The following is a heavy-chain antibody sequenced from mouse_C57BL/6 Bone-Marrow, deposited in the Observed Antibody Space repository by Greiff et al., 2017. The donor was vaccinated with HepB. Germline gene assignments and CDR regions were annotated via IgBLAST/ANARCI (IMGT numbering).Heavy chain of an antibody. Sequence: QVQLQQSGAELVKPGASVKLSCTASGYTFTEYTIHWVKQRSGQGLEWIGWFYSGSGSIKYNEKFKDKVTMTADKSTSTVYMELSSLTSEDSAVYFCARHEGRGPAWFAYWGQGTLVTVSA. CDR2: FYSGSGSI. V-gene: IGHV1-62-2*01. CDR3: ARHEGRGPAWFAY. CDR1: GYTFTEYT. J-gene: IGHJ3*01.